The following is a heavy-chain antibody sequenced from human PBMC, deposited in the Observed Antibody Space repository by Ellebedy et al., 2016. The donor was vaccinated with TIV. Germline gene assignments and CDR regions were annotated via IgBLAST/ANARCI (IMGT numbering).Heavy chain of an antibody. V-gene: IGHV3-23*01. CDR2: ISGSGGST. CDR3: ARASAWNAFDV. J-gene: IGHJ3*01. Sequence: GGSLRLSXAASGFTFSSYTMSWVRQAPGKGLEWVSDISGSGGSTYYADSVKGRFTISRDNSKNTLYLQMNSLRPEDTALYYCARASAWNAFDVWGRGTMVTVSS. CDR1: GFTFSSYT.